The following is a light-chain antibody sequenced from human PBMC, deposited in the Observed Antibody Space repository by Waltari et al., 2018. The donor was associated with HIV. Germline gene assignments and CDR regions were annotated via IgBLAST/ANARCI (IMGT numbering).Light chain of an antibody. CDR2: EDN. J-gene: IGLJ3*02. V-gene: IGLV6-57*01. CDR1: SGSIASNY. Sequence: NFMLTQPHSVSESPGQTVTISCTRTSGSIASNYVQWYQQRPGSSPTTVIYEDNQRPAGVPDLFSGSIHSSSNAAALTISGLKTEDEADYYCQSYDSSNQVVFGGGTKLTVL. CDR3: QSYDSSNQVV.